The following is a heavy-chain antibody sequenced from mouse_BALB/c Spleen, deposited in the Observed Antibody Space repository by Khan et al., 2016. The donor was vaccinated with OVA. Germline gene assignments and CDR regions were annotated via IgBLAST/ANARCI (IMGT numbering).Heavy chain of an antibody. J-gene: IGHJ3*01. V-gene: IGHV5-6*01. D-gene: IGHD4-1*01. CDR3: ASHLTGSFAY. Sequence: EVQLVESGGDLMKPGGSLKLSCAASGFTFSAYSMSWFRQTPDKRLEWVTSINSDGYYTYYPDSVQGRFTILSNHAKNILSLQMNSLKSEDTAIYYWASHLTGSFAYWGQGTLVTVSA. CDR1: GFTFSAYS. CDR2: INSDGYYT.